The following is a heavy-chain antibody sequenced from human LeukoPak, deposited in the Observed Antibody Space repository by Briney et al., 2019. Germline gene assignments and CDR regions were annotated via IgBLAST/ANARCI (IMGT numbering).Heavy chain of an antibody. J-gene: IGHJ6*03. CDR1: GYTFTSFD. CDR3: ARVEKSSSSGFYYYYMDV. CDR2: MNPNSGNT. V-gene: IGHV1-8*01. D-gene: IGHD6-6*01. Sequence: ASVKVSCKASGYTFTSFDINWVRQATGQGLEWMGWMNPNSGNTGYAQKFQGRVTMTRNTSITTAYMELSSLRSEDTAVYYCARVEKSSSSGFYYYYMDVWGKGTTVTVSS.